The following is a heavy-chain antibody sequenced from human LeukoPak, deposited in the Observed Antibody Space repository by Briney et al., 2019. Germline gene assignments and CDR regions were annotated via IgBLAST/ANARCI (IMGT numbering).Heavy chain of an antibody. J-gene: IGHJ3*02. CDR1: GNSFGDYY. Sequence: SETLSLTCTVSGNSFGDYYWSWIRQPAGKGLEWIGRIYTSGSTTYNPSLKSRVTMSVDTSKSQFSLNLMSVTAADTAVYYCTSPTGIAVAGRGAFDIWGQGTMVTVSS. V-gene: IGHV4-4*07. D-gene: IGHD6-19*01. CDR3: TSPTGIAVAGRGAFDI. CDR2: IYTSGST.